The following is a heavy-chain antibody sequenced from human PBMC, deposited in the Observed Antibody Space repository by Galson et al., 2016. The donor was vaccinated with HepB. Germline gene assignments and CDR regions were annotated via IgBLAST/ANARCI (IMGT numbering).Heavy chain of an antibody. J-gene: IGHJ3*02. V-gene: IGHV3-7*01. CDR3: ARSDAFDI. CDR1: GFIFGRYW. Sequence: SLRLSCAGSGFIFGRYWMNWVRQAPGKGLEWLAYITEDADGQRYVDSVRGLFTISRDNDRNSLYLQMNSMSSEDTAVDYCARSDAFDIWGQGTMVTVSS. CDR2: ITEDADGQ.